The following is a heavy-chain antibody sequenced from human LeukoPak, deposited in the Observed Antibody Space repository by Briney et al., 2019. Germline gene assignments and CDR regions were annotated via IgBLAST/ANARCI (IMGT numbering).Heavy chain of an antibody. V-gene: IGHV3-23*01. CDR3: ATHLITMVRGVITLYYFDY. Sequence: PGGSLRLSCAASGFTFSSYAMSWVRQAPGKGLEWVSAISGSGGSTYYADSVKGRFTISRDNSKNPLYLQMNSLRAEDTAVYYCATHLITMVRGVITLYYFDYWGQGTLVTVSS. J-gene: IGHJ4*02. CDR1: GFTFSSYA. D-gene: IGHD3-10*01. CDR2: ISGSGGST.